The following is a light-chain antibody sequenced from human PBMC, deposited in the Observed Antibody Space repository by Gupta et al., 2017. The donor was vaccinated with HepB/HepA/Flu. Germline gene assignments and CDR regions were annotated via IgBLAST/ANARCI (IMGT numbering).Light chain of an antibody. V-gene: IGKV3-15*01. CDR1: QSVSSN. Sequence: EIVMTQSPATLSVSPGERATLSCRASQSVSSNFAWYQQKPGQAPRLLIYGASTRATGIPARFSGSGAGTEVTLTISSRQSEDFAVYYCQQYNNWPPWTFGQGTKVEIK. CDR3: QQYNNWPPWT. J-gene: IGKJ1*01. CDR2: GAS.